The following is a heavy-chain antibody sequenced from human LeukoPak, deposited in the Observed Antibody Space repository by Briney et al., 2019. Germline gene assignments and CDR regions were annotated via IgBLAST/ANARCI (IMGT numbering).Heavy chain of an antibody. CDR1: GDSVSRYH. CDR3: ARDEMKVGSGGDTSSYYYVYYMDV. J-gene: IGHJ6*03. Sequence: ASETLSLTCSVSGDSVSRYHWSWIRQPAGRGLKWIGRIFSSGSAKYNPSLKSRVILSVDKSKNQLSLRLSAVIAADTAIYYCARDEMKVGSGGDTSSYYYVYYMDVWGQGTTVSVSS. D-gene: IGHD2-21*02. CDR2: IFSSGSA. V-gene: IGHV4-4*07.